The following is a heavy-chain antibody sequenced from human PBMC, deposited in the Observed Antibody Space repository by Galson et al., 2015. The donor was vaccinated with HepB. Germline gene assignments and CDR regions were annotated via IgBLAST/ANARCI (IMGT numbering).Heavy chain of an antibody. CDR2: IVVGSGNT. V-gene: IGHV1-58*01. CDR1: GFTFTSSA. J-gene: IGHJ3*02. D-gene: IGHD3-22*01. Sequence: SVKVSCKASGFTFTSSAVQWVRQARGQRLEWIGWIVVGSGNTNYAQKFQERVTITRDMSTSTAYMELSSLRSEDTAVYYCAAEPGVKSYYDSSGYYLGAFDIWGQGTMVTVSS. CDR3: AAEPGVKSYYDSSGYYLGAFDI.